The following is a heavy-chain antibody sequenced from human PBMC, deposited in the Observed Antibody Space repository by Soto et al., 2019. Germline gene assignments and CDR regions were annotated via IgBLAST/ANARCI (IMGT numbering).Heavy chain of an antibody. Sequence: GGSLRLSCAASGFTFSSYSMNWVRQAPGKGLEWVSYISSSSSTIYYADSVKGRFTISRDNAKNSLYLQVNSLRDEDTAVYYCAREGILNWFDPWGQGTLGTVS. D-gene: IGHD3-10*01. CDR2: ISSSSSTI. CDR1: GFTFSSYS. J-gene: IGHJ5*02. CDR3: AREGILNWFDP. V-gene: IGHV3-48*02.